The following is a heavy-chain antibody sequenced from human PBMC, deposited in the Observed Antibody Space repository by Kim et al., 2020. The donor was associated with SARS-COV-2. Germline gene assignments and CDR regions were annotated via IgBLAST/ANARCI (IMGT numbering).Heavy chain of an antibody. CDR3: AKDAAVDYGGNSLMA. D-gene: IGHD4-17*01. V-gene: IGHV3-30*18. J-gene: IGHJ5*01. CDR2: ISYDGSNK. CDR1: GFTFSSYG. Sequence: GGSLRLSCAASGFTFSSYGMHWVRQAPGKGLEWVAVISYDGSNKYYADSVKGRFTISRDNSKNTLYLQMNSLRAEDTAVYYCAKDAAVDYGGNSLMAWG.